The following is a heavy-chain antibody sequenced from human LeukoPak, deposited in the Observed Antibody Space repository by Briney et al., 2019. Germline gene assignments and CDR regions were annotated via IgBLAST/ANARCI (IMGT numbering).Heavy chain of an antibody. CDR3: ARDPNYYDSSGYREPHFDY. CDR1: GFTFSSYG. CDR2: ISYDGSNK. J-gene: IGHJ4*02. D-gene: IGHD3-22*01. V-gene: IGHV3-30*03. Sequence: PGGSLRLSCAASGFTFSSYGMHWVRQAPGKGLEWVAVISYDGSNKYYADSVKGRFTISRDNSKNTLYLQMNSLRAEDTAVYYCARDPNYYDSSGYREPHFDYWGQGTLVTVSS.